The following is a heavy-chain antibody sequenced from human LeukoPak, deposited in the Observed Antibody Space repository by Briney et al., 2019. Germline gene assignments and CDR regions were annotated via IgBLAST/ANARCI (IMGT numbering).Heavy chain of an antibody. D-gene: IGHD5-24*01. J-gene: IGHJ4*03. CDR1: GGSFSRYY. CDR2: IDHRGDT. CDR3: ARIATISETGYFDF. Sequence: PSETLSLTCAVYGGSFSRYYWSWIRQSPGKGLEWIAEIDHRGDTNYNPSVKSRVTISVDTSKNQFSLRVRSLSAADTAVYYCARIATISETGYFDFWGQGTLVTVSS. V-gene: IGHV4-34*01.